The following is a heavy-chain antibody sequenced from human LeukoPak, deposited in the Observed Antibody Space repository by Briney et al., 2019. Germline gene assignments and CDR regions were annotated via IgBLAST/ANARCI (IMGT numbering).Heavy chain of an antibody. V-gene: IGHV4-34*01. CDR3: ARGPYYYDSSGYYLFDY. J-gene: IGHJ4*02. Sequence: SETLSLTCAVYGGSFSGYYWSWIRQPPGKGLEWIGEINRSGSTNYNPSLKSRVTISVDTSKNQFSLKLSSVTAADTAVYYCARGPYYYDSSGYYLFDYWGQGTLVTVSS. CDR1: GGSFSGYY. CDR2: INRSGST. D-gene: IGHD3-22*01.